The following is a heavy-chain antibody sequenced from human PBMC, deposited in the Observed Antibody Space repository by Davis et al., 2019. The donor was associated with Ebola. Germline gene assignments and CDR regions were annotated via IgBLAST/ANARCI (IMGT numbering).Heavy chain of an antibody. CDR1: GFTFSSYG. D-gene: IGHD5-12*01. V-gene: IGHV3-23*01. CDR2: ISGTGGST. J-gene: IGHJ6*03. CDR3: ASAPYSPQGYYYYYMEV. Sequence: GGSLRLSCAASGFTFSSYGMHWVRQAPGKGLEWVSAISGTGGSTYYADSVQGRFTISRDNSQNTVYLQMNSLRVEDTAVYYCASAPYSPQGYYYYYMEVWGKGAKVTVSS.